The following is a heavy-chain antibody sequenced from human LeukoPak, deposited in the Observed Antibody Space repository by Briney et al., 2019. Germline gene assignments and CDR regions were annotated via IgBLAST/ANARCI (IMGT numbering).Heavy chain of an antibody. D-gene: IGHD3-3*01. J-gene: IGHJ4*02. V-gene: IGHV3-7*02. Sequence: PGGSLRLSCAASGFTFSTYWMTWVRQAPGKGLEWVANIKQDGSVKYYVDSVKGRFTISRDNAKNSLYLQMSSLRAEDTAVYYCARPRSGSYFDYWGQGTLVTVSS. CDR2: IKQDGSVK. CDR1: GFTFSTYW. CDR3: ARPRSGSYFDY.